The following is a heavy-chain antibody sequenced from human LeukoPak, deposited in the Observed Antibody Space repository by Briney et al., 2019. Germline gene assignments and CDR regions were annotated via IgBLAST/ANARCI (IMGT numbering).Heavy chain of an antibody. CDR2: IKKDGSQK. D-gene: IGHD3-3*01. J-gene: IGHJ4*02. CDR3: TRVFGGYDVSDY. CDR1: GFMFSSFW. Sequence: GESLRLSCAASGFMFSSFWMSWVRQAPGKGLEWVANIKKDGSQKYYVDSVEGRFTISRDNAKNSLYLQMDSLRVDDTAVYYCTRVFGGYDVSDYWGQGTVVTVSS. V-gene: IGHV3-7*03.